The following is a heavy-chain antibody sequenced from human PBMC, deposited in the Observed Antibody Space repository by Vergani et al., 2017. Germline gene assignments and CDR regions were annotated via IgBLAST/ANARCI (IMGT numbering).Heavy chain of an antibody. J-gene: IGHJ5*02. CDR1: GFSFPGYA. CDR3: TKSNGAVAGTVAWFDP. D-gene: IGHD6-19*01. CDR2: VSGSSATP. Sequence: EVQLLESGGGLVQPGGSLRLSCEASGFSFPGYAMSWVRQAPGKGLEWVSSVSGSSATPYYADSVKGRFIISRDNSKNTLHLQMNSLRADDTAVYYCTKSNGAVAGTVAWFDPWGQGTLVTVSS. V-gene: IGHV3-23*01.